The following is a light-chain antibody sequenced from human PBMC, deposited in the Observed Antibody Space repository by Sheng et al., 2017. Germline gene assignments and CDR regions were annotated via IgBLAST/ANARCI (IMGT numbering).Light chain of an antibody. Sequence: EIVMTQSPATLSVSPGERATLSCRASQSVSSNLAWYQHKPGQAPRLLIYDASIRAPGIPARFSGSGSETDFTLTISSLEPEDFAIYYCQQRTIWPPFTFGGGTKVELK. CDR3: QQRTIWPPFT. V-gene: IGKV3-11*01. CDR1: QSVSSN. J-gene: IGKJ4*01. CDR2: DAS.